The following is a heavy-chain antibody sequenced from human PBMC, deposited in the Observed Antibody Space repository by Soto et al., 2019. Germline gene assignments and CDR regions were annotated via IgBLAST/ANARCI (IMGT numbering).Heavy chain of an antibody. J-gene: IGHJ4*02. Sequence: PGGSLRLSCAASGFTFSSYGMHGVRQAPGKGLEWVAVIWYDGSNKYYADSVKGRFTISRDNSKNTLYLQMNSLRAEDTAVYYCARAAPYFDWLLRPFDYWGQGTLVTVSS. D-gene: IGHD3-9*01. V-gene: IGHV3-33*01. CDR3: ARAAPYFDWLLRPFDY. CDR2: IWYDGSNK. CDR1: GFTFSSYG.